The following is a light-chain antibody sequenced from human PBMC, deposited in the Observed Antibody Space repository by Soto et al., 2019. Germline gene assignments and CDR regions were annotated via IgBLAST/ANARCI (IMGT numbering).Light chain of an antibody. J-gene: IGKJ1*01. CDR2: GAS. CDR1: QSVSSIY. Sequence: EIVLAQSPGTLSLSPGERATLSCRASQSVSSIYLAWYQQKPGQAPRLLIYGASSRATGIPDRFSGSGSGTDFTLTIRRLEPEDFAVYYCQQYGRSPWTFGQGTKV. CDR3: QQYGRSPWT. V-gene: IGKV3-20*01.